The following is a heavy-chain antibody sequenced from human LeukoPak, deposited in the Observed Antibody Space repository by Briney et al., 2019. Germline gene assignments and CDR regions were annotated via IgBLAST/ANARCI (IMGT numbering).Heavy chain of an antibody. D-gene: IGHD2-2*01. V-gene: IGHV4-4*07. J-gene: IGHJ5*02. CDR1: GGSISSYY. CDR2: IYTSGST. CDR3: ARHFGGSTGYNWFDP. Sequence: PSETLSLTCTASGGSISSYYWSWIRQPAGKGLEWIGRIYTSGSTNYNPSLKSRVTMSVDTSKNQFSLRLSSVTAADTAVYYCARHFGGSTGYNWFDPWGQGTLVTVSS.